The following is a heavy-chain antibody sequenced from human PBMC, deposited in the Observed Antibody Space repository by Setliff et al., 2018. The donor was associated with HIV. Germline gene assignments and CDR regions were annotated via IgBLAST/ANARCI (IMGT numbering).Heavy chain of an antibody. CDR3: ARQLSNSFDY. V-gene: IGHV1-2*02. CDR1: SHPTSYY. CDR2: INPSGGLT. D-gene: IGHD1-1*01. Sequence: ASVKVSCKPYSHPTSYYMHWVRQVPGIGLQWMGVINPSGGLTDYPQRFRGSVTMTRDRSINTAYMELSGLTSDDTAVYYCARQLSNSFDYWGQGALVTVSS. J-gene: IGHJ4*02.